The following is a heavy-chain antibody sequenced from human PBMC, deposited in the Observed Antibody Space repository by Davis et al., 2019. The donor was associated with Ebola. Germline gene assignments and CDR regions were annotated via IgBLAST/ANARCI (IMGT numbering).Heavy chain of an antibody. D-gene: IGHD3-16*02. CDR2: ISSSSSYI. Sequence: GGSLRLSCAASGFTFSSYSMNWVRQAPGKGLEWVSSISSSSSYIYYADSVKGRFTISRDDAKNSLYLQMNSLRAEDTAVYYCARDLIWGSYRYKGFDYWGQGTLVTVSS. V-gene: IGHV3-21*01. CDR3: ARDLIWGSYRYKGFDY. J-gene: IGHJ4*02. CDR1: GFTFSSYS.